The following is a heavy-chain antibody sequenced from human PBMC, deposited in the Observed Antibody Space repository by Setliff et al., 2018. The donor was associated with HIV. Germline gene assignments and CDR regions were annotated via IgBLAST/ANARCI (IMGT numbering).Heavy chain of an antibody. CDR2: ISPYNGNT. D-gene: IGHD3-9*01. CDR3: ARDLRGFNNWFDP. Sequence: GASVKVSCKASGYIFSTYGISWVRQTPGQGHEWMGWISPYNGNTKYAQKFQGRVTMSTDTSTSTAYMEVRSLRSDDTAVYYCARDLRGFNNWFDPWGQGTLVTVSS. J-gene: IGHJ5*02. CDR1: GYIFSTYG. V-gene: IGHV1-18*01.